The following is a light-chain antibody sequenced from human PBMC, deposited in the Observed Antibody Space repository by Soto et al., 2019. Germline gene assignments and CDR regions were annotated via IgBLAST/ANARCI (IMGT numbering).Light chain of an antibody. CDR2: DVS. Sequence: QSALTQPASVSGSPGQSITISCTGTSSDVGGYNYVSWYQQHPGKAPKLMIYDVSNRPSGVSNRFSGSKSGNTASLIISGLQAEDEADYYCSSYTSSSTLIFGGGTKVTVL. J-gene: IGLJ2*01. V-gene: IGLV2-14*01. CDR1: SSDVGGYNY. CDR3: SSYTSSSTLI.